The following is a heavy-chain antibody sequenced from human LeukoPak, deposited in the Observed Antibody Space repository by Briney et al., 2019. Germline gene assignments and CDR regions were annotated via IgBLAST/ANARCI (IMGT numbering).Heavy chain of an antibody. CDR2: ISSGSKYI. CDR1: GFTFSSYS. CDR3: ARALSYSYGSMDF. J-gene: IGHJ4*02. Sequence: GGSLRLSCAASGFTFSSYSMNWVRQAPGKGLEWVSSISSGSKYIYNADSVKGRFTISRDNAKNSLYLQMNSLRAEDTAVYYCARALSYSYGSMDFWGQGALVIVSS. D-gene: IGHD5-18*01. V-gene: IGHV3-21*01.